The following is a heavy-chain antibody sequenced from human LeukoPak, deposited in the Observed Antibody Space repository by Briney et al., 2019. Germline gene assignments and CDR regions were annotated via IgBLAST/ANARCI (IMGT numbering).Heavy chain of an antibody. Sequence: SETLSLTCTVSGGSISSGGYYWSWIRQHPGKGLEWIGYIYYSGSTYYNPSLKRRTTISVDTYKNQFCLKLSSVTAADTAVYYCARTYYYDSSGSHHAFDIWGQGTMVTVSS. CDR3: ARTYYYDSSGSHHAFDI. CDR2: IYYSGST. D-gene: IGHD3-22*01. CDR1: GGSISSGGYY. V-gene: IGHV4-31*03. J-gene: IGHJ3*02.